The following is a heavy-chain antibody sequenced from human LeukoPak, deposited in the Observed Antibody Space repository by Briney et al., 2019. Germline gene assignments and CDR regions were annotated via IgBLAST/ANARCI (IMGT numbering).Heavy chain of an antibody. CDR3: VRDLDLGGYSSFEY. J-gene: IGHJ4*02. CDR1: GFTFSTYR. CDR2: ISVSSSYI. D-gene: IGHD4-23*01. Sequence: PGGSLRLSCAASGFTFSTYRMNWVRQAPGKGLEWVSSISVSSSYIYYADSVKGRFTISRDNAKNSLYLQTNTLRAEDTAVYYCVRDLDLGGYSSFEYWGQGTLVTVSS. V-gene: IGHV3-21*01.